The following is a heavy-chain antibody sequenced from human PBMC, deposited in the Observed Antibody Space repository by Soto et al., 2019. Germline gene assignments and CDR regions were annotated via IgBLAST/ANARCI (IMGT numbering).Heavy chain of an antibody. Sequence: FTSYYMHWIRQAPGKGLDWIGEINYTGTTNYSPSLKSRVTLSVDTSKNQFSLELRSVSAADTAVYYCAREVGSGWYYSDYWGHGTRVTVSS. V-gene: IGHV4-34*01. CDR2: INYTGTT. CDR3: AREVGSGWYYSDY. CDR1: FTSYY. D-gene: IGHD6-19*01. J-gene: IGHJ4*01.